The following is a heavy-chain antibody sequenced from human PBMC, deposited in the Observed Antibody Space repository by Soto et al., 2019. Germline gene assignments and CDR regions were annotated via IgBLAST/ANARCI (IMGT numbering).Heavy chain of an antibody. CDR1: GFTFSSYS. V-gene: IGHV3-23*01. D-gene: IGHD6-13*01. Sequence: SLRLSCTASGFTFSSYSMSWVRQAPGKGLEWVSAISGSGGSTYYADSVKGRFTISRDNAKNSLYLQMNSLRAEDTAVYYCARVKRLFLSSSWTLYNWFDPWGQGTLVTVSS. CDR2: ISGSGGST. CDR3: ARVKRLFLSSSWTLYNWFDP. J-gene: IGHJ5*02.